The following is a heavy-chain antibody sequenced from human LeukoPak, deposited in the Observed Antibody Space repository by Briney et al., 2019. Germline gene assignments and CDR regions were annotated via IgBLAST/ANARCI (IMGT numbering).Heavy chain of an antibody. CDR1: GFTFSSYA. CDR2: ISSNGGST. Sequence: GGSLRLSCAASGFTFSSYAVHWVRQAPGKGLEYVSAISSNGGSTYYANSVKGRFTISRDNSKNTLYLQMGSLRAEDMAVYYCARDLQRWGQGTLVTVSS. V-gene: IGHV3-64*01. J-gene: IGHJ4*02. CDR3: ARDLQR. D-gene: IGHD5-18*01.